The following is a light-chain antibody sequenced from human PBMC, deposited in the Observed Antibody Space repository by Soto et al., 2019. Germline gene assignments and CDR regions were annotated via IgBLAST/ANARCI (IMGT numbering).Light chain of an antibody. CDR3: GARAESLNGYG. V-gene: IGLV1-40*01. CDR2: GTT. J-gene: IGLJ1*01. CDR1: SSNIGAGYD. Sequence: QSVLAQTPSVSGAPGQWVTISCTGRSSNIGAGYDVHWYQHLPGTAPKLLIYGTTNRPSGVPDRSSGSKSGISASLASNGLQSGDETDYYCGARAESLNGYGYGTGTKVTVL.